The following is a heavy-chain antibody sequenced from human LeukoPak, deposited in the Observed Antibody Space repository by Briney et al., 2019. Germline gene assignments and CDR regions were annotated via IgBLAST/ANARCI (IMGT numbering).Heavy chain of an antibody. J-gene: IGHJ4*02. CDR1: GYTFTGYY. CDR2: INPNSGGT. Sequence: GASVKVSCKASGYTFTGYYMHWVRQAPGQGLEWMGWINPNSGGTNYAQKFQGRVTMTRDTSISTAYMELSRLRSDDTAVYYCARARGYSYGRPFDYWGQGTLVTVSS. CDR3: ARARGYSYGRPFDY. D-gene: IGHD5-18*01. V-gene: IGHV1-2*02.